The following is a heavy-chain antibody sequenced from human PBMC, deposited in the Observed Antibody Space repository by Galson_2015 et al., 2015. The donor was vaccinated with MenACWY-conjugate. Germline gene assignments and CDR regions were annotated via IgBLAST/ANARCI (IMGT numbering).Heavy chain of an antibody. CDR3: ARDPPTAAGY. D-gene: IGHD6-13*01. CDR2: IYSGGST. V-gene: IGHV3-53*01. CDR1: GPPASTTY. Sequence: SLRLSCAASGPPASTTYMSWVRQAPGKGLEWVSFIYSGGSTYYADSVKGRFTISRDNSRNTLYLQMNSLRAEDTAVYYCARDPPTAAGYWGQGTLVTVSS. J-gene: IGHJ4*02.